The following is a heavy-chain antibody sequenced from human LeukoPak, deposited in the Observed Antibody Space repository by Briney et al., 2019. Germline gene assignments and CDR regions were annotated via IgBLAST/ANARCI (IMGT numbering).Heavy chain of an antibody. V-gene: IGHV3-7*01. CDR1: GFTFSSYA. D-gene: IGHD5-18*01. Sequence: PGGSLRLSCAASGFTFSSYAMSWVRQAPGKGLEWVANIKQDGSEKKYVDSVKGRFTISRDNARNSVYLQMNSLRAEDTAVYYCARDLRAGSYGFDWGQGILVTVSS. CDR2: IKQDGSEK. J-gene: IGHJ4*02. CDR3: ARDLRAGSYGFD.